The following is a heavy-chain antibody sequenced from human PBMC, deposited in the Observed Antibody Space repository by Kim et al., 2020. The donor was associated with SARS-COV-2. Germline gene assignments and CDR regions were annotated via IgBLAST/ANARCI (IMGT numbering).Heavy chain of an antibody. J-gene: IGHJ4*02. CDR2: IYHSGST. CDR3: AGSVYGSGSYYFDY. V-gene: IGHV4-4*02. CDR1: GGSISSSNW. D-gene: IGHD3-10*01. Sequence: SETLSLTCAVSGGSISSSNWWSWVRQPPGKGLEWIGVIYHSGSTNYNPSLKSRVTISVDKSKNQFSLKLSSVTAADTAVYYCAGSVYGSGSYYFDYWGQGTLVTVSS.